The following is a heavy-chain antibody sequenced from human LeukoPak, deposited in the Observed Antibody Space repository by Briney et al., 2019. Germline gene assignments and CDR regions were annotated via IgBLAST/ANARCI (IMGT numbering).Heavy chain of an antibody. CDR1: GFTFYTYG. CDR2: IGPDGSTT. J-gene: IGHJ4*02. D-gene: IGHD6-13*01. Sequence: GGSLRLSCAASGFTFYTYGMHWVRQAPGKGLECVSGIGPDGSTTYYAKSVKGRFTISRDNSENMVYLQMASLTADDMAVYYCARGAQLTDYWGQGTLVTVSS. V-gene: IGHV3-64*01. CDR3: ARGAQLTDY.